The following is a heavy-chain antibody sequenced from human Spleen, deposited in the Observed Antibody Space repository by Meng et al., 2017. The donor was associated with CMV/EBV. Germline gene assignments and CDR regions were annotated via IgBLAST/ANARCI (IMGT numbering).Heavy chain of an antibody. CDR2: ISAYNGNT. CDR1: GGTFSSYA. D-gene: IGHD3-3*01. V-gene: IGHV1-18*01. J-gene: IGHJ6*02. CDR3: ARVGTIFGVVPSYYYYGMDV. Sequence: ASVKVSCKASGGTFSSYAISWVRQAPGQGLEWMGWISAYNGNTNYAQKLQGRVTMTTDTSTSTAYMELRSLRSDDTAVYYCARVGTIFGVVPSYYYYGMDVWGQGTTVTVSS.